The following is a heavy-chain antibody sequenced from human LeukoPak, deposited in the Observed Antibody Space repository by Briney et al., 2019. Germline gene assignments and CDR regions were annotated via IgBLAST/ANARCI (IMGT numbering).Heavy chain of an antibody. CDR2: ISSSGSTI. J-gene: IGHJ6*02. Sequence: GGSLRLYGAASGFTFSDYYMSWIRQAPGKGLKWFSYISSSGSTIYYADSVKGRFTISRDNAKNSLYLQMNSLRAEDTAVYYCAISTTTEEYGMDVWGQGTTVTVSS. V-gene: IGHV3-11*01. D-gene: IGHD1-26*01. CDR1: GFTFSDYY. CDR3: AISTTTEEYGMDV.